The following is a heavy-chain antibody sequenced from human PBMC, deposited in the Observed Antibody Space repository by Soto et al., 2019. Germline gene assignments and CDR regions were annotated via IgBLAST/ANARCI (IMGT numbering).Heavy chain of an antibody. CDR3: ARNNIAAAESSTYYYYGMDV. J-gene: IGHJ6*02. CDR1: GDSVSSNSAA. D-gene: IGHD6-13*01. Sequence: PSQTLSLTCAISGDSVSSNSAAWNWIRQSPSRGLEWLARTYYRSRWYNDYAVSVRSRITVNPDTSKNQFSLKLSSVTAADTAVYYCARNNIAAAESSTYYYYGMDVWGQGTTVTVSS. CDR2: TYYRSRWYN. V-gene: IGHV6-1*01.